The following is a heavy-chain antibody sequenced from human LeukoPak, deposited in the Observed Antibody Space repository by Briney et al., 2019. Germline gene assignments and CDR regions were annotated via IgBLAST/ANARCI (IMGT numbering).Heavy chain of an antibody. J-gene: IGHJ4*02. Sequence: GGSLRLSCAASGFTFTDYYMSWIRQAPGKGLEWVSYISSSGTTIQYADSVKGRFTISRDNAKNSLYLQMNSLRAEDTAVYYCAREVRLRFTDSWSQGTLVIVSS. D-gene: IGHD3-3*01. CDR2: ISSSGTTI. CDR3: AREVRLRFTDS. V-gene: IGHV3-11*04. CDR1: GFTFTDYY.